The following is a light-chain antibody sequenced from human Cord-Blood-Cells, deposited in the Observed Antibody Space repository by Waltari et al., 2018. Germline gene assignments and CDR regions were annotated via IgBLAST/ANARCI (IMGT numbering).Light chain of an antibody. CDR2: EGS. CDR3: CSYAGSSTWV. V-gene: IGLV2-23*01. J-gene: IGLJ3*02. CDR1: SSYFVSYNL. Sequence: QSALTQPASVSGSPGQSITISCTATSSYFVSYNLVSWYQQHTGTAPKLMIYEGSKRPSGVSNRISGSKSGNTASLTISGLQAEDEADYYCCSYAGSSTWVFGGGTKLTVL.